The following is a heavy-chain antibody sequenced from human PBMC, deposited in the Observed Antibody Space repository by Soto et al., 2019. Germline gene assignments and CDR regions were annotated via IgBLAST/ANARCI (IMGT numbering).Heavy chain of an antibody. J-gene: IGHJ4*02. V-gene: IGHV4-59*01. Sequence: QVQLQESGPGLVKPSESLSLTCAVSGGSISSYYWSWIRQPPGKGLEWIGYIYYSGSTNYNPSLKSRVTISVEPSKNRFSLKLTSVTAADTAVYYCARSRYTSGWWTPPFDYWGQGTLVTVSS. CDR3: ARSRYTSGWWTPPFDY. D-gene: IGHD6-19*01. CDR1: GGSISSYY. CDR2: IYYSGST.